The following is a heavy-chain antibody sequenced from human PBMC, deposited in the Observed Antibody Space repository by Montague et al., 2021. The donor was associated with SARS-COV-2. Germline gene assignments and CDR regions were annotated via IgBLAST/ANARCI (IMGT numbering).Heavy chain of an antibody. Sequence: SLRLSCAASGFTFSDYGMHWVRQAPGKGLEWVAVIWYFGTYKEYVDSVKGRFTVSGDNSNSTLYLQMNDLRAEDTALYYCARDTSGYYRGVNAFDIWGQGTMVSVSS. CDR3: ARDTSGYYRGVNAFDI. V-gene: IGHV3-33*01. CDR2: IWYFGTYK. D-gene: IGHD3-22*01. CDR1: GFTFSDYG. J-gene: IGHJ3*02.